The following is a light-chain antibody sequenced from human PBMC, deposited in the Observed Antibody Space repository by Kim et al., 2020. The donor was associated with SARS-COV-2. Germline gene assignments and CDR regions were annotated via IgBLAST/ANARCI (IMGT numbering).Light chain of an antibody. V-gene: IGKV1-5*03. CDR3: QQYDADQYT. CDR1: QTISNW. Sequence: IQMTQSPSTLSASVGDRVTITCRASQTISNWLAWYQQKPGKAPKLLIYEASNLEIGVPSRFSGSGSGTEFTLTISSLQPDDFATYYCQQYDADQYTFGQGTKLEI. CDR2: EAS. J-gene: IGKJ2*01.